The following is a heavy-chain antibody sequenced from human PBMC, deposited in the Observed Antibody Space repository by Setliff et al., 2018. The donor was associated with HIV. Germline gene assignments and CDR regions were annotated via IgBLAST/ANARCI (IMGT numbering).Heavy chain of an antibody. J-gene: IGHJ4*02. CDR1: GFTFSDCS. CDR3: ARDLSSGPAY. Sequence: GGSLRLSCAASGFTFSDCSMNWVRQAPGKGLEWISYITSSSSAIYYADSVKGRFTISRDNAKNSLYLQMNSLRAEDTAVYYCARDLSSGPAYWGQGTLVTVSS. D-gene: IGHD3-22*01. V-gene: IGHV3-48*01. CDR2: ITSSSSAI.